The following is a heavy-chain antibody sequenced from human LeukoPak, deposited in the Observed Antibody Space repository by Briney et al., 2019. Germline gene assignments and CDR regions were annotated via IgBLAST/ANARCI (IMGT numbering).Heavy chain of an antibody. CDR3: ARDLNFVFDI. D-gene: IGHD3-9*01. J-gene: IGHJ3*02. Sequence: GGSLRLSCEASGFTFSTYSMNWVRQAPGKGLEWVSYITNSANSITYADSVKGRFTISRDNAKNSLFLQMSSLKDEDTAVYYCARDLNFVFDIGAKGTMVTVFS. CDR1: GFTFSTYS. V-gene: IGHV3-48*02. CDR2: ITNSANSI.